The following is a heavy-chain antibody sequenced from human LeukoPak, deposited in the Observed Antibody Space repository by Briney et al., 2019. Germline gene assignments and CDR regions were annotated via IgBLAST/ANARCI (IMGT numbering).Heavy chain of an antibody. CDR1: GFTFSSYE. J-gene: IGHJ6*02. Sequence: PGGSLRLSCAVSGFTFSSYEMEWVRQAPGKGLEWVSHISTSGSTIHYADSVKGRFTISRDNAKHSLFLQMNRLRAEDTAVYYCAREGYYDILTGYFGPTYYYYGMDVWGQGTTVTVSS. CDR2: ISTSGSTI. V-gene: IGHV3-48*03. D-gene: IGHD3-9*01. CDR3: AREGYYDILTGYFGPTYYYYGMDV.